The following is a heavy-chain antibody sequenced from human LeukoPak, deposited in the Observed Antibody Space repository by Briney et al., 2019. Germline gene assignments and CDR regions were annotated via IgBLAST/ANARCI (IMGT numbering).Heavy chain of an antibody. CDR1: GFTFSSYA. V-gene: IGHV3-48*04. CDR3: ARVARGKPSYFDY. J-gene: IGHJ4*02. D-gene: IGHD3-16*01. CDR2: ISSSGSTI. Sequence: PGGSLRLSCAASGFTFSSYAMSWVRQAPGKGLEWVSYISSSGSTIYYADSVKGRFTISRDNAKNSLYLQMNSLRAEDTAVYYCARVARGKPSYFDYWGQGTLVTVSS.